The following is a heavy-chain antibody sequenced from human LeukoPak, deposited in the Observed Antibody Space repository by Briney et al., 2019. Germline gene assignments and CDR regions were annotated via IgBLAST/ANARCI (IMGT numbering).Heavy chain of an antibody. CDR3: AKRGGYETMAAFDY. Sequence: GGSLRLSCAASGFTFRSYVMSWVRQAPGKGLEWVSVISGSGGSTYDADSVKGRFTISRDNSKNTLYLQMSSLRAEDSAVYYCAKRGGYETMAAFDYWGQGTLATVSS. V-gene: IGHV3-23*01. CDR2: ISGSGGST. J-gene: IGHJ4*02. D-gene: IGHD3-10*01. CDR1: GFTFRSYV.